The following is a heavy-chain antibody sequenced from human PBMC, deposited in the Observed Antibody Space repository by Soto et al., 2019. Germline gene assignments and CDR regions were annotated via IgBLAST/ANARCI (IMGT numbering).Heavy chain of an antibody. V-gene: IGHV1-69*12. Sequence: QVQLVQSGAEVKKPESSVKVSCKAPGGTFSTYAISWVRQAPGQGLEWMGGIIPMVGTANYAQRFQDRVTMTADESTNTVYMELSSLRSEDTAVYFCASGIQLWLRRINNGYSGWGQGTLVTVSS. CDR3: ASGIQLWLRRINNGYSG. CDR2: IIPMVGTA. CDR1: GGTFSTYA. J-gene: IGHJ4*02. D-gene: IGHD5-18*01.